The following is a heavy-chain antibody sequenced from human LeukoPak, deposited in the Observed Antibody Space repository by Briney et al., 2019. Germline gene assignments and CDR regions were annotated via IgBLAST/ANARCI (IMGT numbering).Heavy chain of an antibody. CDR1: GLTFSSYW. CDR2: IKKDGSEK. J-gene: IGHJ6*02. Sequence: VRSLRLSCAASGLTFSSYWMSWVRQAPGKGLESVASIKKDGSEKYYVHSVKGRFTISRDNAKNPLYLQMNSLRAEDTAVYYCAREQTMVVAALEAMDVWGQGTTVTVSS. D-gene: IGHD2-15*01. CDR3: AREQTMVVAALEAMDV. V-gene: IGHV3-7*01.